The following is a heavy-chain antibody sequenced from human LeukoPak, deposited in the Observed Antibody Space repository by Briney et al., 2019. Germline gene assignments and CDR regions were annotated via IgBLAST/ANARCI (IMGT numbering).Heavy chain of an antibody. D-gene: IGHD3-10*01. V-gene: IGHV3-53*01. CDR1: GFTVSSNY. CDR3: ATHIRGRYYYYYMDV. CDR2: IYSGGST. Sequence: PGGSLRLSCAASGFTVSSNYMSWVRQAPGKGLEWVSVIYSGGSTYYADSVKGRFTISRDNSKNTLYLQMNSLRAEDTAVYYCATHIRGRYYYYYMDVWGKGTTVTVSS. J-gene: IGHJ6*03.